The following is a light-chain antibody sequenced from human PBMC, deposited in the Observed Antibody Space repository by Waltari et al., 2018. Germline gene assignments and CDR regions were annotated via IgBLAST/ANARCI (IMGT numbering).Light chain of an antibody. CDR1: QSLVSSDGNTY. CDR3: MQGAHRPWT. Sequence: DVVMTQSPLSLPVTLGQPASISCTSSQSLVSSDGNTYFNWFQQRPGQSPRRLVYKVSNRDSGVPDRCSGSGSGTTFTLRSSRVEAEDVGIYYCMQGAHRPWTFGQGTRVEI. CDR2: KVS. J-gene: IGKJ1*01. V-gene: IGKV2-30*01.